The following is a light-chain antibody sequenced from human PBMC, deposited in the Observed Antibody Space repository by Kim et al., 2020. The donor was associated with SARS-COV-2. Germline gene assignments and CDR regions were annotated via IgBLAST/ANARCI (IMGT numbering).Light chain of an antibody. CDR3: QQLDRYPIT. J-gene: IGKJ5*01. V-gene: IGKV1-9*01. CDR2: GAA. Sequence: ASVGDRVTITGRTSQSVRSYLGWYQQKPGEAPKLLIYGAATLQSGVPSGFSGSGSGTDFTLTISSLQPEDFSTYYCQQLDRYPITFGQETRLEIK. CDR1: QSVRSY.